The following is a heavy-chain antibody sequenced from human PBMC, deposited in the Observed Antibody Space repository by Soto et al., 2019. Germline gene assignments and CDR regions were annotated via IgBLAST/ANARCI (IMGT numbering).Heavy chain of an antibody. CDR1: GFTFSSYD. V-gene: IGHV3-13*01. Sequence: GGSLRLSCAASGFTFSSYDMHWVRQATGKGLEWVSTIGNAGDTYYPDAVKGRFTISRDNAKNTLYLQMNSLRAEDTAVYYCARVDGVGSGSYYNGKFDYWGQGTLVTVSS. CDR3: ARVDGVGSGSYYNGKFDY. CDR2: IGNAGDT. J-gene: IGHJ4*02. D-gene: IGHD3-10*01.